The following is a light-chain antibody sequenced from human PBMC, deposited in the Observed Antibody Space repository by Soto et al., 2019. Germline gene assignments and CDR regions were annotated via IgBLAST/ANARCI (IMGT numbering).Light chain of an antibody. V-gene: IGKV4-1*01. CDR2: WAS. Sequence: DIVMTQSPDSLAVSLGERATINCKSSQTVLHNSYNKNYLAWYKQTPGHPPKVLIYWASTRESGVPDRFSGRGSGTDFTLTISDLQAEDVAVYYGQQAYSSPLTVGGVTKVESK. CDR3: QQAYSSPLT. CDR1: QTVLHNSYNKNY. J-gene: IGKJ4*01.